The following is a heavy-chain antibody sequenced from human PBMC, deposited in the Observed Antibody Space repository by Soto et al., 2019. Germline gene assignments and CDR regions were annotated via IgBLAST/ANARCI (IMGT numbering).Heavy chain of an antibody. V-gene: IGHV3-30-3*01. CDR2: ISYDGSNK. Sequence: GGSLRLSCAASGFTFSSYAMHWVRQAPGKGLEWVAVISYDGSNKYYADSVKGRFTISRDNSKNTLYLQMNSLRAEDTAVYYCARGNYYGSGSHDAFDIWGQGTMVIVSS. CDR3: ARGNYYGSGSHDAFDI. J-gene: IGHJ3*02. CDR1: GFTFSSYA. D-gene: IGHD3-10*01.